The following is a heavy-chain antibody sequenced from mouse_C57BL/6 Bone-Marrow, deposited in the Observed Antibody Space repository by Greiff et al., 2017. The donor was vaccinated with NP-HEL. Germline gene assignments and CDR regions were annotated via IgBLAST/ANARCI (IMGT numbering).Heavy chain of an antibody. V-gene: IGHV3-6*01. J-gene: IGHJ3*01. CDR1: GYSITSGYY. CDR3: ARELNLAY. Sequence: EVKVEESGPGLVKPSQSLSLSCSVTGYSITSGYYWYWIRQLPGNKLEWMGFISYDGSNNYNPSLKNRISITRDTSKNQFFLKLNSVTTEDTATYCCARELNLAYWGQGTLVTVSA. CDR2: ISYDGSN.